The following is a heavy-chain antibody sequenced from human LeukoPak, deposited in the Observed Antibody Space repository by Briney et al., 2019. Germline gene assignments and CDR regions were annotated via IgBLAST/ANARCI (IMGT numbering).Heavy chain of an antibody. Sequence: GGSLRLSCAASGFTFTVYAMNWVGQAAGKGVEGVSGISDSGRNTYYSDSVKGRFTISRDNSKSTVYLQMNSLGAKATALYYCATGCVGSPNCSTTGYDHWGQGTLVTVSS. CDR3: ATGCVGSPNCSTTGYDH. J-gene: IGHJ4*02. CDR1: GFTFTVYA. CDR2: ISDSGRNT. V-gene: IGHV3-23*01. D-gene: IGHD2-2*02.